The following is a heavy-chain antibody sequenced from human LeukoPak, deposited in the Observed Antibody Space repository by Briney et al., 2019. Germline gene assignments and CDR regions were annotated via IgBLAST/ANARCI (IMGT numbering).Heavy chain of an antibody. V-gene: IGHV3-66*01. CDR2: IYSGGST. D-gene: IGHD6-13*01. CDR1: GFTVSTNY. J-gene: IGHJ6*02. CDR3: ARSKPPAVKDYYGLDV. Sequence: GGSLRLSCAASGFTVSTNYMNWVRQAPGRGLEWVSVIYSGGSTYYLDSVKGRFTISRDNSKNTLHLLMNILRAEDTAVYFCARSKPPAVKDYYGLDVWGQGTTVTVSS.